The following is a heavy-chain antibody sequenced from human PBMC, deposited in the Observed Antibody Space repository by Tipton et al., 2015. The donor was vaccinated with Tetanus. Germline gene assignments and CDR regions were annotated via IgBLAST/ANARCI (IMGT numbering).Heavy chain of an antibody. CDR3: AGRTGGGYYALFDY. J-gene: IGHJ4*02. CDR2: INYSGST. V-gene: IGHV4-39*01. Sequence: TLSLTCTVSGGSISSSSYYWGWIRQPPGKGMEWIGTINYSGSTYYNPSLKSRVTISVDTSKNQFSLKLSSVSAADTAAYYCAGRTGGGYYALFDYWGQGTLVSVSS. CDR1: GGSISSSSYY. D-gene: IGHD1-26*01.